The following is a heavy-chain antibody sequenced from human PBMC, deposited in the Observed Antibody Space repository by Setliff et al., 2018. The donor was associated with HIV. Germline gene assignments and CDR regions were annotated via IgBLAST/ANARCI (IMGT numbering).Heavy chain of an antibody. CDR3: ARLGSGWSDSYYYAMDI. V-gene: IGHV1-18*01. J-gene: IGHJ6*02. D-gene: IGHD6-19*01. Sequence: ASVKVSCKSSGYTFTTYGLSWVRQAPGQGLEWMGWISPNFGHTKYAQKFLDRVTMTIDTATSRAYMELRSLRSDDTAVYFCARLGSGWSDSYYYAMDIWGQGTTVTVLL. CDR1: GYTFTTYG. CDR2: ISPNFGHT.